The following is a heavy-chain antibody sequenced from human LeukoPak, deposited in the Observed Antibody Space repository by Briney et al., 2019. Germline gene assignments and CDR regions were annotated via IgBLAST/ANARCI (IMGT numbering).Heavy chain of an antibody. CDR1: GGSVCSTNW. D-gene: IGHD6-25*01. J-gene: IGHJ4*02. Sequence: AETLSLTCGVSGGSVCSTNWWCGRRQPRGRGLGGIGVVHLDGTTHFNPSLKTRLPMSVDLSENPVSLKLTSVTAADTAVYYCAREGGFYRPLDYSGQGTLVTVSS. CDR3: AREGGFYRPLDY. CDR2: VHLDGTT. V-gene: IGHV4-4*02.